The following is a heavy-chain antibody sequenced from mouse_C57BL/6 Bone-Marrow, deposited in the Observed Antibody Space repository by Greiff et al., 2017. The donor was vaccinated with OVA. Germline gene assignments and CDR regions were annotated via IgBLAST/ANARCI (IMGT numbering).Heavy chain of an antibody. D-gene: IGHD4-1*01. CDR1: GYTFTSYG. CDR3: DRDETGRGDY. Sequence: EVQRVESGAELVRPGSSVKLSCKTSGYTFTSYGINWVKQRPGQGLEWIGYIYLGNGYTEYNEKFKGKATLTSDTSSSTAYMQLRSLTSEDSAIYVCDRDETGRGDYWGQGTSVTVSS. V-gene: IGHV1-58*01. CDR2: IYLGNGYT. J-gene: IGHJ4*01.